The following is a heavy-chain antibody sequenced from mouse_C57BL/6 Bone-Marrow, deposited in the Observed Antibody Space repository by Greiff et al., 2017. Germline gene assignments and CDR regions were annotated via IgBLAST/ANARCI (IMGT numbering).Heavy chain of an antibody. CDR1: GYTFTSYW. V-gene: IGHV1-5*01. D-gene: IGHD2-4*01. CDR3: TRFPYYDYDPFYAMDY. Sequence: EVQLVESGTVLARPGASVKMSCKTSGYTFTSYWMHWVKQRPGQGLEWIGAIYPGNSDTSYNQKFKGKDKLTAVTSASTAYMELSSLTNDDSAVYYCTRFPYYDYDPFYAMDYWGQGTSVTVSS. CDR2: IYPGNSDT. J-gene: IGHJ4*01.